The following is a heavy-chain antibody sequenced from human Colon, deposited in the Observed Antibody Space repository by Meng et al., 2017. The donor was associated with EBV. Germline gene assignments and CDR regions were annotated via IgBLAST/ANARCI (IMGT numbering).Heavy chain of an antibody. Sequence: HLPESGPGLVKPSQTLSLTCTVSGGSISSGTYYWGWIRQLPGKGLEWIAYIHYSGSTYYSPSLKSRVTISVDTSKNQLSLKLSSMTAADTAVYYCARYVFDSSSLYSNWFDPWGQGTLVTVTS. CDR2: IHYSGST. V-gene: IGHV4-31*03. CDR3: ARYVFDSSSLYSNWFDP. D-gene: IGHD3-22*01. CDR1: GGSISSGTYY. J-gene: IGHJ5*02.